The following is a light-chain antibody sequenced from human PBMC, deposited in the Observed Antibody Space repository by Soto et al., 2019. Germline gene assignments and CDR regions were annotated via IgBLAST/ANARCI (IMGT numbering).Light chain of an antibody. CDR3: SSYTSSSTVV. Sequence: QSALTQPASVSGSPGQSITISCTGTSSDVGGYNYVSWYQQHPGKAPKLMIYDVSTRPSGVSNRFSGSKSGNTASLTISGLQPEDEADYYCSSYTSSSTVVFGGGTKLTVL. J-gene: IGLJ2*01. V-gene: IGLV2-14*01. CDR1: SSDVGGYNY. CDR2: DVS.